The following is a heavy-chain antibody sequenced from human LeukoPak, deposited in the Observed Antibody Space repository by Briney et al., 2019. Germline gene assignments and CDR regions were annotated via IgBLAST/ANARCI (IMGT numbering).Heavy chain of an antibody. CDR2: ISGSGGST. CDR1: GLSFRSYA. J-gene: IGHJ4*02. Sequence: PGGSLRLSCAASGLSFRSYAMTWVRQGPGKGLEWVSSISGSGGSTYYTDSVKGRFIISRDNSKNTAYLQMNSVRADHTAVCICTKGSSSRVYTSSDSWGQGTLVTVSS. CDR3: TKGSSSRVYTSSDS. V-gene: IGHV3-23*01. D-gene: IGHD2-8*01.